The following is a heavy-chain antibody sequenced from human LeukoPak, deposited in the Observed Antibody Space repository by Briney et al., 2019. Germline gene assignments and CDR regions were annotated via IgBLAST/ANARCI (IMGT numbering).Heavy chain of an antibody. J-gene: IGHJ4*02. CDR3: ARVSPNTVTTLQYFDY. CDR2: IYSGGST. Sequence: QPGGSLRLSCAASEFSVGSNYMTWVRQAPGKGLEWVSLIYSGGSTYYADSVKGRFTISRDNAKNSLYLQMNSLRAEDTAVYYCARVSPNTVTTLQYFDYWGQGTLVTVSS. V-gene: IGHV3-66*01. CDR1: EFSVGSNY. D-gene: IGHD4-17*01.